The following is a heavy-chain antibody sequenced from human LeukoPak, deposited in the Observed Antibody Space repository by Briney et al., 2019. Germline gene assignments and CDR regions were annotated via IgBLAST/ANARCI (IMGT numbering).Heavy chain of an antibody. Sequence: SETLSLTCTVSGGSISSGGYYWSWIRQRPGKGLEWIGYIYYSGSTYYNPSLKSRVTISVDTSKNQFSLKLSSVTAADTAVYYCARAARAALYAFDIWGQGTMVTVSS. D-gene: IGHD6-6*01. CDR2: IYYSGST. V-gene: IGHV4-31*03. CDR1: GGSISSGGYY. CDR3: ARAARAALYAFDI. J-gene: IGHJ3*02.